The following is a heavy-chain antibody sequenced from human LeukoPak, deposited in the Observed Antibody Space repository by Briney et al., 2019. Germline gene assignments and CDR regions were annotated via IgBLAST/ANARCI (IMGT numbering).Heavy chain of an antibody. D-gene: IGHD3-22*01. V-gene: IGHV4-59*01. CDR2: VHYTGKT. CDR3: ARGYYDRSGSSNPFDS. CDR1: GDSISSSY. Sequence: SETLSLTCTVSGDSISSSYWSWIRQPPGKRLEWVGYVHYTGKTNYSPSLNNRATISVDMSKNQFSLTLTSVTLADTAVYYCARGYYDRSGSSNPFDSWGQGTLVTVSA. J-gene: IGHJ4*02.